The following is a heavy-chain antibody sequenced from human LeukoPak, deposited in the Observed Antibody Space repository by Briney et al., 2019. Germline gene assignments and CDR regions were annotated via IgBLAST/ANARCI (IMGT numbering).Heavy chain of an antibody. CDR3: ARVPCSGGSCYSEFDF. CDR1: GGSFSSVDYY. CDR2: IYYTGRT. D-gene: IGHD2-15*01. V-gene: IGHV4-30-4*01. Sequence: SQTLSLTCTVSGGSFSSVDYYWSWIRQPPGKGLEWIGYIYYTGRTYYNPSLMSRTTMSVDTSQNQFSLRLNSVTAADTAVYYCARVPCSGGSCYSEFDFWGQGTLVTVSS. J-gene: IGHJ4*02.